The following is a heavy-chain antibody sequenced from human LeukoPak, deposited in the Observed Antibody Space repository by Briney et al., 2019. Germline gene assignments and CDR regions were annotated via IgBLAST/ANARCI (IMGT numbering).Heavy chain of an antibody. CDR1: GYTFTSCD. D-gene: IGHD3-16*02. J-gene: IGHJ5*02. V-gene: IGHV1-8*01. CDR2: MNPNSGNT. CDR3: ARGIVHNWFDP. Sequence: GASVKVSCEASGYTFTSCDINWVRQATGQGLEWMGWMNPNSGNTGYAQKFQGRVTMTRNTSISTAYMELSSLRSEDTAVYYCARGIVHNWFDPWGQGTLVTVSS.